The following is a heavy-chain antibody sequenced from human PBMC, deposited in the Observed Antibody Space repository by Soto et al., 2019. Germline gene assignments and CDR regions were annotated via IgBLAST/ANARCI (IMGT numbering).Heavy chain of an antibody. CDR1: GFTFDDYA. V-gene: IGHV3-9*01. CDR2: ISWNSGSI. D-gene: IGHD6-13*01. Sequence: PGGSLRLSCAASGFTFDDYAMHWVRQAPGKGLEWVSGISWNSGSIGYADSVKGRFTISRDNAKNSLYLQMNSLRAEDTALYYCAKDSSSCAIGYYMDVWGKGTTVTVSS. J-gene: IGHJ6*03. CDR3: AKDSSSCAIGYYMDV.